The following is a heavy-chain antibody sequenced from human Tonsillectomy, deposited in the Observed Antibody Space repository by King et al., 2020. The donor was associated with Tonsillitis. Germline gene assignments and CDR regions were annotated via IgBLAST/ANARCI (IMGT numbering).Heavy chain of an antibody. CDR3: RVPETDYFYYMDV. CDR1: GFTFRGSA. D-gene: IGHD1-14*01. V-gene: IGHV3-73*01. Sequence: EVQLVESGGGLVQPGGSLKLSCAASGFTFRGSALDWVRQASGKGLEWVGRIGSKANSYATAYDASVKGRFTISRDDSKNTAYLQMNSLKTEDTAMYYCRVPETDYFYYMDVWGKGTTVTVSS. J-gene: IGHJ6*03. CDR2: IGSKANSYAT.